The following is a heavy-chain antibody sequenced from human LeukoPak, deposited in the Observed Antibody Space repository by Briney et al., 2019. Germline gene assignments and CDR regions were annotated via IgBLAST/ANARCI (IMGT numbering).Heavy chain of an antibody. CDR2: IYYSGST. Sequence: SETLSLTCTVSGGSVSSVSYYWSWIRQPPGKGLEWIGYIYYSGSTNYNPSLKSRVTISVDTSKNQFSLKLSSVTAADTAVYYCARGVSSGWSRAVGYWGQGTLVTVSS. J-gene: IGHJ4*02. V-gene: IGHV4-61*01. CDR1: GGSVSSVSYY. D-gene: IGHD6-19*01. CDR3: ARGVSSGWSRAVGY.